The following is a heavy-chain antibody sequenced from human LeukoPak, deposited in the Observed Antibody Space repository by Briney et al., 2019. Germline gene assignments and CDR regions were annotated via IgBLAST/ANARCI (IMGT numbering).Heavy chain of an antibody. V-gene: IGHV3-7*01. J-gene: IGHJ6*03. Sequence: GGSLRLSCAASGFTFSSYWMSWVRQAPGEGLEWVANIKQDGSEKYYLDSVKGRFTISRDNAKNSLYLQMNSLRAEDTAVYYCARARYCSSTTCYTSLYYMDVWGKGTTVTVSS. CDR1: GFTFSSYW. CDR2: IKQDGSEK. D-gene: IGHD2-2*02. CDR3: ARARYCSSTTCYTSLYYMDV.